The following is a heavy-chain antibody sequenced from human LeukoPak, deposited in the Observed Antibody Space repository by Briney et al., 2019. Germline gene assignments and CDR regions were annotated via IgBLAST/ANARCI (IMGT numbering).Heavy chain of an antibody. CDR3: ARVVFGTGGAFDI. CDR1: GSTLSSYW. V-gene: IGHV3-7*04. Sequence: GGSLRLSCAASGSTLSSYWMSWVRQAPGKGLEWVANIKEDGIAKYYVDSVKGRFTISRDNAKNSLYLQMNSLRVEDTAVYYCARVVFGTGGAFDIWGQGTMVTVSS. D-gene: IGHD1-1*01. CDR2: IKEDGIAK. J-gene: IGHJ3*02.